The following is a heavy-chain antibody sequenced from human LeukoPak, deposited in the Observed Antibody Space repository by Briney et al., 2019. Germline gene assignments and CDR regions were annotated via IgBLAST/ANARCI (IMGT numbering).Heavy chain of an antibody. V-gene: IGHV3-49*04. CDR2: IASETYGGTA. J-gene: IGHJ4*02. CDR3: PRAQAPYY. CDR1: GFTFGDYA. Sequence: GGSLRLSCTASGFTFGDYAMTWVRQAPGKGLEWVGFIASETYGGTAEYAASVKGRFIISRDDSKSIAYLQMNSLKTEDTAVYYCPRAQAPYYWGQGPLVTVSS.